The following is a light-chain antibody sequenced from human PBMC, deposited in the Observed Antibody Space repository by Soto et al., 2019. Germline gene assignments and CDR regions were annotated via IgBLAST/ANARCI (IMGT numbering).Light chain of an antibody. CDR3: QQYNSYSRT. J-gene: IGKJ1*01. V-gene: IGKV1-5*03. Sequence: DIQITHSPSTLSASVENRVTITCRKSQTISSWLAWYQQKPGKAPKLLIYKASSLESGVPSRFSGSGFGTEFTLTISSLQPDDFATYYCQQYNSYSRTFGQGTKVDIK. CDR1: QTISSW. CDR2: KAS.